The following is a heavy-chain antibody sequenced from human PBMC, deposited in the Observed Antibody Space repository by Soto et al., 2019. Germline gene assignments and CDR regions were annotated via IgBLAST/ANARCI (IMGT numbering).Heavy chain of an antibody. CDR1: GGTFSSYA. V-gene: IGHV1-69*01. J-gene: IGHJ4*02. CDR3: ARDGYYYDSSGYYNYFDY. CDR2: IIPIFGTA. Sequence: QVQLVQSGAEVKKPGSSVKVSCKASGGTFSSYAISWVRQAPGQGLEWMGGIIPIFGTANYAQKFQGRVTITEDESTSTAYMELSSLRSEDTAVYYCARDGYYYDSSGYYNYFDYWGQGTLVTVSS. D-gene: IGHD3-22*01.